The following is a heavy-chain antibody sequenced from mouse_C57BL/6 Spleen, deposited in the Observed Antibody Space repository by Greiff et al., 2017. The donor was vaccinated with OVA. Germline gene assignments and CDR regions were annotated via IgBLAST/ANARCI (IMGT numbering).Heavy chain of an antibody. CDR2: IDPSDSYT. D-gene: IGHD3-2*02. CDR3: ARSLDSSGYGYFDY. J-gene: IGHJ2*01. Sequence: VKLQQPGAELVMPGASVKLSCKASGYTFTSYWMHWVKQRPGQGLEWIGEIDPSDSYTNYNQKFKGKSTLTVDKSSSTAYMQLSSLTSEDSAVYYCARSLDSSGYGYFDYWGQGTTLTVSS. CDR1: GYTFTSYW. V-gene: IGHV1-69*01.